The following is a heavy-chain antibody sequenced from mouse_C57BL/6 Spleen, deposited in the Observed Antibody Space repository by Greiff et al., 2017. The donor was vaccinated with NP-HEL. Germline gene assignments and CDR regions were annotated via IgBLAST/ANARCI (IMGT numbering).Heavy chain of an antibody. Sequence: VQLQQSGAELVRPGASVKLSCKASGYTFTDYYINWVKQRPGQGLEWIARIYPGSGNTYYNEKFKGKATLTAEKSSSTAYMQLSSLTSEDSAVYFCARGDYYGSSSFAYWGQGTLVTVSA. CDR3: ARGDYYGSSSFAY. J-gene: IGHJ3*01. V-gene: IGHV1-76*01. CDR2: IYPGSGNT. D-gene: IGHD1-1*01. CDR1: GYTFTDYY.